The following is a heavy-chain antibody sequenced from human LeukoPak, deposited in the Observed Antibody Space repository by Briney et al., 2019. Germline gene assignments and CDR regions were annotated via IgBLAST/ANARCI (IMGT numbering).Heavy chain of an antibody. D-gene: IGHD3-9*01. CDR3: ARQSKHYYDILTGYFDY. CDR2: INPNSGGT. Sequence: GASVKVSCKASGYTFTSYDINWVRQATGQGLEWMGWINPNSGGTNYAQKFQGRVTMTRDMSTSTVYMELSSLRSEDTAVYYCARQSKHYYDILTGYFDYWGQGTLVTVSS. CDR1: GYTFTSYD. V-gene: IGHV1-8*01. J-gene: IGHJ4*02.